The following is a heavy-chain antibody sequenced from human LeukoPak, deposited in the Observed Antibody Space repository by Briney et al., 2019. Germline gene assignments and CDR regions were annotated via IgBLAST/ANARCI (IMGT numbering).Heavy chain of an antibody. J-gene: IGHJ6*02. D-gene: IGHD1-26*01. CDR1: GYTFTSYG. CDR3: ARDGRGGNYYGMDV. V-gene: IGHV1-18*01. CDR2: ISAYNGNT. Sequence: ASVKVSCKASGYTFTSYGISWVRQAPGQGIERMGWISAYNGNTNYAQKLQGRVTMTTGTSTSTAYMELRSLRSDDTAVYYCARDGRGGNYYGMDVWGQGTTVTVSS.